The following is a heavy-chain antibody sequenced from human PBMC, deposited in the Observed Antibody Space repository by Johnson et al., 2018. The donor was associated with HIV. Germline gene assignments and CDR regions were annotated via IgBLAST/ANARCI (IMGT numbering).Heavy chain of an antibody. V-gene: IGHV3-30*02. CDR1: GFTFSSYG. CDR3: AKGEAQEGWIQLQLYALDF. CDR2: IRYDGDNK. D-gene: IGHD1-1*01. Sequence: QVQLVESGGGVVQPGGSLRLSCAASGFTFSSYGMHWVRQAPGKGLEWVAFIRYDGDNKYYADSVKGRFTISRDMSKNTLYLQMNSLRPDDSALYYCAKGEAQEGWIQLQLYALDFWGQGTMVTVSS. J-gene: IGHJ3*01.